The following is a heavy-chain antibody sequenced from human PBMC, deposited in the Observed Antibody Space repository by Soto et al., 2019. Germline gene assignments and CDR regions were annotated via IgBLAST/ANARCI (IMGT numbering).Heavy chain of an antibody. CDR3: ARVNVTLDL. Sequence: SETLSLTCPVSGDSITRTWWLHWVRQPPGKGLEWIAGIHYGGNAYYSPSLTTRATISRDTSKNRVSLELRSVTAADTAVYYCARVNVTLDLWGLGTLVTVSS. D-gene: IGHD2-21*02. V-gene: IGHV4-39*01. CDR1: GDSITRTWWL. J-gene: IGHJ4*02. CDR2: IHYGGNA.